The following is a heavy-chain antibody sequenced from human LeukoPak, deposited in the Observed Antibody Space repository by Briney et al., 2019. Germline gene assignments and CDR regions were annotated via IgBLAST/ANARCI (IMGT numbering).Heavy chain of an antibody. V-gene: IGHV3-21*01. CDR2: ISSSSSYI. CDR3: ARGHYDILTGYPPLYYYCGMDV. CDR1: GFTFSSYS. Sequence: GGSLRLSCAASGFTFSSYSMNWVRQAPGKGLEWVSSISSSSSYIYYADSVKGRFTISRDNAKNSLYLQMNSLRAEDTAVYYCARGHYDILTGYPPLYYYCGMDVWGQGTTVTVSS. J-gene: IGHJ6*02. D-gene: IGHD3-9*01.